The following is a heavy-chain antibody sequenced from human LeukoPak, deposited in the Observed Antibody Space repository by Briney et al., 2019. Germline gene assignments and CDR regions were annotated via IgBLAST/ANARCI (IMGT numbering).Heavy chain of an antibody. CDR2: ISSSSVYI. J-gene: IGHJ4*02. CDR3: ARDVTMVRGGPAFDY. V-gene: IGHV3-21*01. Sequence: PGGSLRLSCAASGFTLSSYSMNWVRQAPGKGLEWVSSISSSSVYIYYADSVKGRFTISRDNAKNSLYLQMNSLRAEDTAVYYCARDVTMVRGGPAFDYWGQGTLVTVSS. CDR1: GFTLSSYS. D-gene: IGHD3-10*01.